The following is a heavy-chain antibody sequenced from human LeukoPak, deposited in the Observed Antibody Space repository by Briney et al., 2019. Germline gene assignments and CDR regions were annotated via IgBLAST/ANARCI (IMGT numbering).Heavy chain of an antibody. J-gene: IGHJ3*02. CDR2: INHSGST. CDR3: ARVSRYYDILTAYHDAFDI. D-gene: IGHD3-9*01. CDR1: GGSFSGYY. V-gene: IGHV4-34*01. Sequence: TSETLSLTCAVYGGSFSGYYWSWIRQPPGKGLEWIGEINHSGSTNYNPSLKSRVTISVDTSKNQFSLKLSSVTAADTAVYYCARVSRYYDILTAYHDAFDIWGQGTMVTVSS.